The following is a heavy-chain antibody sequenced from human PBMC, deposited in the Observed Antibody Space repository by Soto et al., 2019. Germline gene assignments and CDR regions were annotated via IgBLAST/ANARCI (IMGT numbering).Heavy chain of an antibody. CDR1: GGSINNYY. J-gene: IGHJ4*02. CDR3: ARGFGSSWYFFDY. CDR2: MYTSGTT. Sequence: QVQLQESGPGLVKPSETLSLTCTVSGGSINNYYWSWIRQPAGKGLEWIGRMYTSGTTKYNPSLKSRVTMSVDTSKSQFSLNLSSVTAADTAVYYCARGFGSSWYFFDYWGLGTLVTVSS. V-gene: IGHV4-4*07. D-gene: IGHD6-13*01.